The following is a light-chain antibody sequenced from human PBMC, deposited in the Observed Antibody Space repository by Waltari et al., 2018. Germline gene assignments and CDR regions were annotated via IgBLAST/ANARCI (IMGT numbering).Light chain of an antibody. CDR1: QSVSSN. V-gene: IGKV3-15*01. J-gene: IGKJ2*02. CDR3: QQYNTWPPST. Sequence: EIVMTQSPAALSVSPGERATLSCRASQSVSSNLAWYQHKPGQPPRLLISGASTRATGVPARFSGSGSGTEFTLTINSLQSEDSAIYYCQQYNTWPPSTFGQGTKLEIK. CDR2: GAS.